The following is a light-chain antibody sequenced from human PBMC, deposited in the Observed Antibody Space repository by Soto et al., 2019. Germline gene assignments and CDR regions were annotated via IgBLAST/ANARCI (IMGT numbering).Light chain of an antibody. J-gene: IGKJ2*01. V-gene: IGKV1-39*01. CDR2: DAS. Sequence: DIQMTQSPSSLSASVGDRVMITCRASQTISTYLNWYQQKPGTAPKLLIYDASTLQSGVPSRFSGSGSGTDFTLTISNLQPEDFATFYCQQSFSRPMYTFGQETKVDIK. CDR1: QTISTY. CDR3: QQSFSRPMYT.